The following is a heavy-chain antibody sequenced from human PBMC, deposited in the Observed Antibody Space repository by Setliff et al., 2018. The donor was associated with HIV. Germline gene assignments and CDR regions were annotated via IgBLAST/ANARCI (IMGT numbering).Heavy chain of an antibody. CDR1: GYSINSGFS. CDR2: IYQSGSI. D-gene: IGHD6-19*01. CDR3: ARPRRVRSRAWYWFDI. J-gene: IGHJ5*02. Sequence: SETLSLTCAASGYSINSGFSRAWIRQPPGQGPQWIGSIYQSGSIYYDPSLQSRVTISVDSSKNQFSLNLFSVTAADTAVYYCARPRRVRSRAWYWFDIWGQGTLATVSS. V-gene: IGHV4-38-2*01.